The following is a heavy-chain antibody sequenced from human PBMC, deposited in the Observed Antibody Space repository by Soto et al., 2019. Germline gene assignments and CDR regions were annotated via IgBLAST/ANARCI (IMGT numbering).Heavy chain of an antibody. J-gene: IGHJ3*02. D-gene: IGHD3-22*01. V-gene: IGHV1-18*01. CDR2: ISAYNGNT. CDR1: GYTFTSYG. CDR3: ARVRHYYDSSGYYYAKNDAFDI. Sequence: QVQLVQSGAEVKKPGASVKVSCKASGYTFTSYGISWVRQAPGQGLEWMGWISAYNGNTNYAQKLQGRVTMTTDTSTSTANMELRSLRSDDTAVYYCARVRHYYDSSGYYYAKNDAFDIWGQGTMVTVSS.